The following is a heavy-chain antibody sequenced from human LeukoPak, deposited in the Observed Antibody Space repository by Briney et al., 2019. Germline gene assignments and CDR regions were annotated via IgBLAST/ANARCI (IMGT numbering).Heavy chain of an antibody. J-gene: IGHJ6*02. V-gene: IGHV3-23*01. CDR1: GFTFSSYA. D-gene: IGHD6-13*01. CDR2: ISGSGGST. Sequence: GGSLRLSCAASGFTFSSYAMSWVRQAPGKGLEWVSAISGSGGSTYYADSVKGRFTISRDNSKNTLYLQMNSLRAEDTAVYYCAKEALSSSWYHVYYYYYGMDVWGQGTTVTVSS. CDR3: AKEALSSSWYHVYYYYYGMDV.